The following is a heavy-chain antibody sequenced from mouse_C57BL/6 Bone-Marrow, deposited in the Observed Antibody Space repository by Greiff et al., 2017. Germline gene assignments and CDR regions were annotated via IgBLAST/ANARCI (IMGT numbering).Heavy chain of an antibody. CDR2: ISNLAYSI. CDR1: GFTFSDYG. J-gene: IGHJ3*01. CDR3: ARGGPWFAY. Sequence: EVQWVESGGGLVQPGGSLKLSCAASGFTFSDYGMAWVRQAPRKGPEWVAFISNLAYSIYYADTVTGRFTISRENAKNTLYLEMSSLRSEDTAMYYCARGGPWFAYWGQGTLVTVSA. V-gene: IGHV5-15*01.